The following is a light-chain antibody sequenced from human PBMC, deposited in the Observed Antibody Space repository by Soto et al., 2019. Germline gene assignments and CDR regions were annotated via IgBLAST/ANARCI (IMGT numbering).Light chain of an antibody. J-gene: IGLJ2*01. CDR2: SNN. V-gene: IGLV1-44*01. CDR1: RSNIGRNT. Sequence: QAVVTQPPSASGTPGQRVAISCSGGRSNIGRNTVNWYQQLPGTAPKLLIFSNNQRPSGVPDRFSGSKSDTSASLAISGLQSEDEGDYYCALWEDSLNGWVFGGGTQLTVL. CDR3: ALWEDSLNGWV.